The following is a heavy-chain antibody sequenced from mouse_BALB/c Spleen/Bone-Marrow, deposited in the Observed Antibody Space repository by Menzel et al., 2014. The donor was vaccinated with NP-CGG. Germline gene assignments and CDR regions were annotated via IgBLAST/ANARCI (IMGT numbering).Heavy chain of an antibody. V-gene: IGHV3-8*02. J-gene: IGHJ2*01. CDR2: ISYSGST. D-gene: IGHD2-1*01. CDR1: GDSITSGY. CDR3: AISCGNYDYFNY. Sequence: VQLKESGPSLVKPSQTLSLACSVTGDSITSGYWNWIRKFPGNKLEYMGYISYSGSTYYNPSLKSRMSITRDTSKNQYYLQLNSVTTKNTPTYYCAISCGNYDYFNYWSQGTTLTISS.